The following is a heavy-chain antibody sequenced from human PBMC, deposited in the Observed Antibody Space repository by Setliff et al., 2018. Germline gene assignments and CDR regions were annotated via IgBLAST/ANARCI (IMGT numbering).Heavy chain of an antibody. CDR2: ISYSGKP. CDR3: VRPGGTTVVARHFDY. D-gene: IGHD2-15*01. V-gene: IGHV4-39*01. J-gene: IGHJ4*01. CDR1: DDSFTSSRYY. Sequence: PSETLSLTCTVSDDSFTSSRYYWGWIRQAPGSGLEWIGSISYSGKPYYNASVESRVTISIDTSRNQFSLELRSVTVADTATYYCVRPGGTTVVARHFDYWGSGILVTVSS.